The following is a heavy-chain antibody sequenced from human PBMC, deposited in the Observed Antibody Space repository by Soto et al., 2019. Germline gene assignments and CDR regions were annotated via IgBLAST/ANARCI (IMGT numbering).Heavy chain of an antibody. D-gene: IGHD2-21*02. CDR1: GGTFYTYA. J-gene: IGHJ4*02. Sequence: QVHLVQSGAEVKRPGSSVRVSCRASGGTFYTYAFTWVRQAPGQGLEWMGGITPMIGTTKYAQKFHGRVTFSADESASTAYMELSNLGSDDTAVYDGARDVSVMTSVVCFWGQGTLFTVSS. CDR3: ARDVSVMTSVVCF. V-gene: IGHV1-69*01. CDR2: ITPMIGTT.